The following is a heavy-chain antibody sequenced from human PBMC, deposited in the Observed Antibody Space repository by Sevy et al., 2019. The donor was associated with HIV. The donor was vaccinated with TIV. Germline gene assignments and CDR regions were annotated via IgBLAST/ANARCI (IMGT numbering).Heavy chain of an antibody. D-gene: IGHD3-16*01. CDR2: IKQDGSQK. CDR3: ARKVGDQ. Sequence: GGSLRLSCVASGFTFSDYWMSWVRQAPGKGREWVANIKQDGSQKYYIDSVKGRFTIFRDNAKNSVYLQMNSLRDDDEAVYYCARKVGDQWGQGTPVTVSS. CDR1: GFTFSDYW. V-gene: IGHV3-7*02. J-gene: IGHJ4*02.